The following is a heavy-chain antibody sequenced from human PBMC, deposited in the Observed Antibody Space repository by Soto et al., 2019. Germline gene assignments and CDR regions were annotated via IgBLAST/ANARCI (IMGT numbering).Heavy chain of an antibody. CDR3: ARDSQGYCSSTSCYRNYYYYYGMDV. CDR2: ISSSSSYI. CDR1: GVTFSSYS. V-gene: IGHV3-21*01. D-gene: IGHD2-2*02. Sequence: GGPLRLPCSASGVTFSSYSMNWVRKAPGKGLEWVSSISSSSSYIYYADPVKGRFTISRDNAKNSLYLQMNSLRAEDTAVYYCARDSQGYCSSTSCYRNYYYYYGMDVWGQGTTVTVSS. J-gene: IGHJ6*02.